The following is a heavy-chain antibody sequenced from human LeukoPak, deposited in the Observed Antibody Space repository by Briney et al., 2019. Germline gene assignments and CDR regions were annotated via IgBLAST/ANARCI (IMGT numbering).Heavy chain of an antibody. CDR2: IKEDGSET. CDR3: ARERRTVTTDY. CDR1: GFTFSTYW. J-gene: IGHJ4*02. V-gene: IGHV3-7*01. D-gene: IGHD4-17*01. Sequence: PGGSLRLSCAASGFTFSTYWMCWVRQAPGKGLEWVANIKEDGSETNYVESVKGRFFISRDNAKNSQHLQMNSLRAEDTAVYYCARERRTVTTDYWGQGTLVTVSS.